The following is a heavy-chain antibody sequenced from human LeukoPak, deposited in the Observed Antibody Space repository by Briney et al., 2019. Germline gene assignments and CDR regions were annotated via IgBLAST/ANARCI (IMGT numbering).Heavy chain of an antibody. CDR3: ARGDCSATSCYYFDN. V-gene: IGHV3-11*04. CDR2: ISSTVTTK. Sequence: GGSLRLSCAASGLRFSGHYMSWIRQAPGKGLEWISYISSTVTTKYYADSVKGRFTISRDNAKNSLYLQMSSLRAEDTAVYYCARGDCSATSCYYFDNWGQGTLVTVSS. D-gene: IGHD2-15*01. CDR1: GLRFSGHY. J-gene: IGHJ4*02.